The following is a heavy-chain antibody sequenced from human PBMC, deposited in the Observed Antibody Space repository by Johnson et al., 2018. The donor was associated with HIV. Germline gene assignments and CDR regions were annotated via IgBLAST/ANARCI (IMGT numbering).Heavy chain of an antibody. CDR1: GFTVSSNY. V-gene: IGHV3-66*03. D-gene: IGHD2-15*01. CDR3: AKEGRGGAFDI. J-gene: IGHJ3*02. Sequence: MQLVESGRGLIQTGGSLRLSCAASGFTVSSNYMSWVRQATGKGLEWVSVIYSGGSTYYADSVKGRFTISRDNSKNTLYLQMNSLRAEDTAVYYCAKEGRGGAFDIWGQGTMVTVSS. CDR2: IYSGGST.